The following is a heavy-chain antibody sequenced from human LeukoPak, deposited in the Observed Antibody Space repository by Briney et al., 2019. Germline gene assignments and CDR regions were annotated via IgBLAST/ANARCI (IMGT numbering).Heavy chain of an antibody. V-gene: IGHV3-53*01. D-gene: IGHD1-26*01. J-gene: IGHJ4*02. Sequence: GGSLRLSCAASGFSVSNTYITWFRQAPGKGLEWVSATYADGATHYADSAKGRFTISRDNSKNTLYLQMNSLRAEDTAVYYCAKDQRGSLANSFDYWGQGTLVTVSS. CDR1: GFSVSNTY. CDR2: TYADGAT. CDR3: AKDQRGSLANSFDY.